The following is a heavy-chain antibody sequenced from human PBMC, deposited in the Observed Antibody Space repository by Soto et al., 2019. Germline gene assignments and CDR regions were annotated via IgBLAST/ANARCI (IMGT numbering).Heavy chain of an antibody. CDR1: GFTFSSHS. V-gene: IGHV3-21*01. D-gene: IGHD3-10*01. CDR3: ASIPGGPPLRYFDY. CDR2: ISSSGSYI. J-gene: IGHJ4*02. Sequence: PGGALRLSCAASGFTFSSHSMNWVRQAPGKGLEWVSSISSSGSYIYYADSLKGRFAISRDNAKNSPYLQMNSLRAEDTAVYYCASIPGGPPLRYFDYWGQGTLVTVSS.